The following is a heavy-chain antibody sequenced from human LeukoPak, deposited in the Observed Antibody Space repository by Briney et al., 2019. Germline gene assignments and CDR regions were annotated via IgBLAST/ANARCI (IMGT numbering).Heavy chain of an antibody. J-gene: IGHJ4*02. V-gene: IGHV3-30*01. CDR2: ISYDGTNK. Sequence: PGRSLRLSCAASGFTFSSYAMHWVRQAPGKGLEWVALISYDGTNKFYEDSVKGRFSISRDNSKNTLCLQVNSMRAEDTAVYYCARDLTGWGESSGYSDYWGQGTLVTVSS. D-gene: IGHD3-22*01. CDR1: GFTFSSYA. CDR3: ARDLTGWGESSGYSDY.